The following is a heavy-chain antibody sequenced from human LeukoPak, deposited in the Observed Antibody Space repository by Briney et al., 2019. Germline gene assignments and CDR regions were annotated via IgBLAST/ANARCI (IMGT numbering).Heavy chain of an antibody. CDR1: GDSMSSGDYY. V-gene: IGHV4-30-4*08. D-gene: IGHD5-24*01. J-gene: IGHJ4*02. CDR2: IYYSGNT. CDR3: ARGRRWLPFDY. Sequence: SETLPLTCTVFGDSMSSGDYYWSWIRQPPGKGLEWIGYIYYSGNTYYNPSLQSRVTISVDTSKNQFSLKLSSVTAADTAVYYCARGRRWLPFDYWGQGTLVTVSS.